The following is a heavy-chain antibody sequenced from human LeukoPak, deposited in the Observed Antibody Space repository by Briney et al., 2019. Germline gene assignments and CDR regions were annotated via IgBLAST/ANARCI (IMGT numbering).Heavy chain of an antibody. Sequence: SETLSLTCTVSGGSISSSSYYWGWIRQPPGTGLEWIGSIYYSGSTYYNPSLKSRVTISVDTSKNQFSLKLSSVTAADTAVYYCARDPAKYYDILTGPAGFDPWGQGTLVTVSS. V-gene: IGHV4-39*07. CDR2: IYYSGST. J-gene: IGHJ5*02. D-gene: IGHD3-9*01. CDR1: GGSISSSSYY. CDR3: ARDPAKYYDILTGPAGFDP.